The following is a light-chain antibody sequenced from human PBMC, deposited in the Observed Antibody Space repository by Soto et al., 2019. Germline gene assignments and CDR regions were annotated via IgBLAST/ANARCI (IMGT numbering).Light chain of an antibody. CDR1: QSLTGTY. Sequence: ESVVTQSPGTPSLSPGERATLPCRASQSLTGTYLAWYQQKPGQAPRLLIYGASSRETGVPDRFSGSGAGTEFTLTISRVEHEDFAVAYCQEFGRTLWTFGQGTKVDIK. CDR2: GAS. CDR3: QEFGRTLWT. V-gene: IGKV3-20*01. J-gene: IGKJ1*01.